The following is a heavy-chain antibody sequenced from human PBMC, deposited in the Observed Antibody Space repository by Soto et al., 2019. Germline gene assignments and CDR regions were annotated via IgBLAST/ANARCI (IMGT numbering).Heavy chain of an antibody. V-gene: IGHV3-23*01. J-gene: IGHJ4*02. CDR3: AKDLSLGAMAGPGYYFDY. CDR2: ISGSGGST. D-gene: IGHD6-19*01. CDR1: GFTFSSYA. Sequence: GGSLRLSCAASGFTFSSYAMSWVHQAPGKGLEWVSAISGSGGSTYYADSVKGRFTISRDNSKNTLYLQMNSLRDEDTAVYYCAKDLSLGAMAGPGYYFDYWGQGTLVTVSS.